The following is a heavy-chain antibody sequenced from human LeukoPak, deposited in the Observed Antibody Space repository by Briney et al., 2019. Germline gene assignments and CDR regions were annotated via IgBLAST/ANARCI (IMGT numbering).Heavy chain of an antibody. CDR2: IVGSDDAT. V-gene: IGHV3-23*01. J-gene: IGHJ6*03. D-gene: IGHD3-3*01. CDR3: AKGRRTDFHYYDYMDV. CDR1: GFTFSTYA. Sequence: PGGSLRLSREASGFTFSTYAMTWVRQAPGKGLEWVSAIVGSDDATYYADSVKGRFTISRDNSRNVLNLQMDSLRAEDTAIYYCAKGRRTDFHYYDYMDVWGKGTTVTVSS.